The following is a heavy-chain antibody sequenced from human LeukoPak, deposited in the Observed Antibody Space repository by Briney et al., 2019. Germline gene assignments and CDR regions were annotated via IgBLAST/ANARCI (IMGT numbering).Heavy chain of an antibody. CDR1: DDSFSSHY. CDR2: ISYIGST. CDR3: ARDLVTVTKGFDI. V-gene: IGHV4-59*11. D-gene: IGHD4-17*01. Sequence: SETLSLTCAVSDDSFSSHYWTWIRQPPGKGLEWIGYISYIGSTNYNPSLTSRVTISIDTSKNQFSLKLTSVNAADTAVYYCARDLVTVTKGFDIWGQGTMVSVSS. J-gene: IGHJ3*02.